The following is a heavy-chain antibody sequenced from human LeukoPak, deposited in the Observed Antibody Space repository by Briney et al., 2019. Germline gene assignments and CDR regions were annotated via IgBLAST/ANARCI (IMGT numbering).Heavy chain of an antibody. Sequence: GGSLRLSCAASGFTVSSNYMSWVRQAPGKGLEWVSVIYSGGSTYYADSVKGRFTISRDNSKNTLYLQMNSQRAEDTAVYYCAREPQGRYYFDYWGQGTLVTVSS. CDR1: GFTVSSNY. V-gene: IGHV3-66*01. CDR3: AREPQGRYYFDY. J-gene: IGHJ4*02. CDR2: IYSGGST.